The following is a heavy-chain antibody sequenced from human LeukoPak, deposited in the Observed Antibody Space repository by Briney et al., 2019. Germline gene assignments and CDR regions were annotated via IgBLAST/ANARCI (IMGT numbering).Heavy chain of an antibody. J-gene: IGHJ4*02. CDR1: GFTFSGSA. CDR3: TRPGYSSGWSDY. Sequence: GGSPKLSCAASGFTFSGSAMHWVRQASGKGLEWVGRIRSKANSYATAYAASVKGRFTISRDDSKNTAYLQMNSLKTEDTAVYYCTRPGYSSGWSDYWGQGTLVPVSS. V-gene: IGHV3-73*01. D-gene: IGHD6-19*01. CDR2: IRSKANSYAT.